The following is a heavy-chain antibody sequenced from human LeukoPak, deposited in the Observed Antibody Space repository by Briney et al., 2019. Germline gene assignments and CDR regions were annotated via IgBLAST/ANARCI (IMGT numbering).Heavy chain of an antibody. CDR2: VYTSGST. J-gene: IGHJ4*02. Sequence: NPSETLSLTCTVSGGSISNYYWSWIRQPAGKGLEWIGRVYTSGSTNYNPSLKSRVTMSVDTSKNQFSLKLSSVTAADTAVYYYAREIRYCSGVNCYSFYDYWGQGTLVTVSS. CDR1: GGSISNYY. V-gene: IGHV4-4*07. D-gene: IGHD2-15*01. CDR3: AREIRYCSGVNCYSFYDY.